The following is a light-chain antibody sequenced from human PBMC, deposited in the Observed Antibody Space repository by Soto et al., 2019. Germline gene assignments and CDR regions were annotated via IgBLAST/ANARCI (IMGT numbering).Light chain of an antibody. CDR2: DAS. Sequence: EIVLTQSPATLSLSSGETATLSCRASQSFSNYLAWYQQKSGQPPRLLIYDASDRATGIPARFSGSGSGTDFTLPISSLEPEDFAVYYCQQRSNWPLTFGGGTKVEIK. V-gene: IGKV3-11*01. CDR3: QQRSNWPLT. J-gene: IGKJ4*01. CDR1: QSFSNY.